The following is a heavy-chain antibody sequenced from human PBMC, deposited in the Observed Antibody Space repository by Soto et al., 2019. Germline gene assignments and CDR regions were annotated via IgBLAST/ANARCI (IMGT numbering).Heavy chain of an antibody. Sequence: PSETLSLTCTVSGGSISSGGYYWSWIRQHPGKGLEWIGYIYYSGSTYYNPSLKSRVTISVDTSKNQFSLKLSSVTAADTAVYYCARDTSIAARRFFDYWGQGTLVTVSS. CDR2: IYYSGST. CDR1: GGSISSGGYY. J-gene: IGHJ4*02. D-gene: IGHD6-6*01. V-gene: IGHV4-31*03. CDR3: ARDTSIAARRFFDY.